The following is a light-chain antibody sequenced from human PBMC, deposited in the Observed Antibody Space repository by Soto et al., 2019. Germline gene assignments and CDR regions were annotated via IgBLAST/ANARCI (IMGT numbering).Light chain of an antibody. J-gene: IGKJ1*01. Sequence: GDRVTISCRASQDIGAYVNWYQHKQGKAPRVLMYAASNLKSGVPPRFSGSGVGRDFPLTISDLQPEDFANYYCQHSYSTRTFGQGTKVERK. CDR2: AAS. CDR1: QDIGAY. CDR3: QHSYSTRT. V-gene: IGKV1-39*01.